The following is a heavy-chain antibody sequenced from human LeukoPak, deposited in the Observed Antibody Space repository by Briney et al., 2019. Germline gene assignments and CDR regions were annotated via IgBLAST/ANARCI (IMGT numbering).Heavy chain of an antibody. J-gene: IGHJ3*02. Sequence: PGRSLRLSCAASGFTFSSYGMHWVRQAPGKGLEWVAVISYDGSNKYYADSVKGRFTISRDNSKNTLYLQMNSLRAEDTAVYYCARSDCSSTRCSNGRAFDIWGQGTMVTVSS. D-gene: IGHD2-2*01. CDR1: GFTFSSYG. CDR2: ISYDGSNK. CDR3: ARSDCSSTRCSNGRAFDI. V-gene: IGHV3-30*03.